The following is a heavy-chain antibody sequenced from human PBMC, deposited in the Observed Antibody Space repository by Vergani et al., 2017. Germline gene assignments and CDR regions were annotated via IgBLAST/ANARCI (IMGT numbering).Heavy chain of an antibody. D-gene: IGHD4-23*01. V-gene: IGHV4-31*03. CDR1: GDSISSGVYY. CDR2: IYNSGST. J-gene: IGHJ3*02. Sequence: QVQLQESGPGLVKPSQTLSLTCSVSGDSISSGVYYWNWIRQHPGKGLEWIGYIYNSGSTYYNPSLKSRVTISVDASKNQFSLKLSSVTAADTAVYYCASQDDHNGNPGAFDIWGQGTKVTVSS. CDR3: ASQDDHNGNPGAFDI.